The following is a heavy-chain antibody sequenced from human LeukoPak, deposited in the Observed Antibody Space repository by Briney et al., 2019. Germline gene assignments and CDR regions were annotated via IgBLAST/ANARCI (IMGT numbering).Heavy chain of an antibody. J-gene: IGHJ4*02. CDR1: RYTFTGYY. CDR3: AIYGCGGDCYYFDY. V-gene: IGHV1-2*02. D-gene: IGHD2-21*02. Sequence: ASVKDSCKASRYTFTGYYIHWVRQAPGQGVEWVGWINPNRGGTNYAQKFQGRVTMTRDTSISTAYMELSRLRSDDTAVYYCAIYGCGGDCYYFDYWGQGTLVTVSS. CDR2: INPNRGGT.